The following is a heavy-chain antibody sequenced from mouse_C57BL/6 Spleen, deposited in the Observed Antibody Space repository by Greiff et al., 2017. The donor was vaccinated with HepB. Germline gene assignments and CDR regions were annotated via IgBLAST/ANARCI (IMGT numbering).Heavy chain of an antibody. CDR1: GYAFTNYL. CDR2: INPGSGGT. Sequence: VQLQQSGAELVRPGTSVKVSCKASGYAFTNYLIEWVKQRPGQGLEWIGVINPGSGGTNYNEKFKGKATLTADKSSSTAYMQLSSLTSEDSVVYFCARRSYSNYWYFDVWGTGTTVTVSS. D-gene: IGHD2-5*01. J-gene: IGHJ1*03. CDR3: ARRSYSNYWYFDV. V-gene: IGHV1-54*01.